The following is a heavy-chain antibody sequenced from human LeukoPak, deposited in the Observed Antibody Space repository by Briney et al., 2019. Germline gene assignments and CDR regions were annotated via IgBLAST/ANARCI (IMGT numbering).Heavy chain of an antibody. CDR2: MNPNSGNT. Sequence: ASVKVSRKASGYTFTSYDINWVQQATGQGLEWMGWMNPNSGNTGYAQKFQGRVTMTRNTSISTAYMELSSLRSEDTAVYYCARTLKRVGNWFDPWGQGTLVTVSS. CDR3: ARTLKRVGNWFDP. V-gene: IGHV1-8*01. D-gene: IGHD6-25*01. CDR1: GYTFTSYD. J-gene: IGHJ5*02.